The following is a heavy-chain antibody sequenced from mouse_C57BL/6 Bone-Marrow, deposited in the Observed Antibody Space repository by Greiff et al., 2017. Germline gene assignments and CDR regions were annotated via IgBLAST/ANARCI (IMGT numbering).Heavy chain of an antibody. J-gene: IGHJ4*01. CDR3: ARDRGDGYYAMDY. CDR1: GFTFSDYY. CDR2: INYDGSST. V-gene: IGHV5-16*01. D-gene: IGHD2-3*01. Sequence: EVNVVESEGGLVQPGSSMKLSCTASGFTFSDYYMAWVRQVPEKGLEWVANINYDGSSTYYLDSLKSRFIISRDNAKNILYLQMSSLKSEDTATYYCARDRGDGYYAMDYWGQGTSVTVSS.